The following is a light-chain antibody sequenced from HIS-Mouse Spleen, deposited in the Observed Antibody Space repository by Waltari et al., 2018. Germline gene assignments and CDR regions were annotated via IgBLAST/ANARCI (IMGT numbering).Light chain of an antibody. V-gene: IGLV3-25*03. CDR3: QSADSSGTYWV. Sequence: SYELTQPPSVSVSPGQTARITCSGDALPKQQPYGYQQKPGTAPVLVIYKDSERPSGIPERFSGSSSGTKVTLTISGVQAEDEADYYCQSADSSGTYWVFGGGTKLTVL. J-gene: IGLJ3*02. CDR2: KDS. CDR1: ALPKQQ.